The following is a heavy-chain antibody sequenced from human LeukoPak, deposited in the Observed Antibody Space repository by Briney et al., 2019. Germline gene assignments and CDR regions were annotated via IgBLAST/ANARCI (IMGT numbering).Heavy chain of an antibody. CDR1: GFTFSSYA. Sequence: GGSLRLSCAASGFTFSSYAMSWVRQAPGKGLEWVSAISGSGGSTHYADSVKGRFTISRDNSKNTLYLQMNSLRAEDTAVYYCAKGPEGLRGYYFDYWGQGTLVTVSS. V-gene: IGHV3-23*01. J-gene: IGHJ4*02. D-gene: IGHD4-17*01. CDR2: ISGSGGST. CDR3: AKGPEGLRGYYFDY.